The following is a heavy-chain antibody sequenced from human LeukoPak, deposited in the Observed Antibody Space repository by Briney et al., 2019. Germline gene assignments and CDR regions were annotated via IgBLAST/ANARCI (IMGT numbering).Heavy chain of an antibody. J-gene: IGHJ1*01. D-gene: IGHD1-14*01. CDR2: INPDGSEK. V-gene: IGHV3-7*01. Sequence: GGSLRLSCAVSGFTFSSHWMTWVRQAPGKGLDWVATINPDGSEKFYVDSVKGRFTISRDNAKNSLYLQMNSLRAEDTAVYYCAILITPTEHFQQWGQGTLVTVSS. CDR3: AILITPTEHFQQ. CDR1: GFTFSSHW.